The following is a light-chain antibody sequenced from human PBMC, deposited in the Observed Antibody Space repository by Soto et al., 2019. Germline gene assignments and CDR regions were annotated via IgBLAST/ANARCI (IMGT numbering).Light chain of an antibody. V-gene: IGKV3-20*01. Sequence: EMVLAQARGTLSLSPGERATLSCRASQSVGSTYLAWYQQRPGRAPRLLIYGASHRATGIPDRFSGSGSGTDFTLTISRLEPEDFAVYYCQQYGSSPLTFGGGTKVDIK. CDR2: GAS. J-gene: IGKJ4*01. CDR3: QQYGSSPLT. CDR1: QSVGSTY.